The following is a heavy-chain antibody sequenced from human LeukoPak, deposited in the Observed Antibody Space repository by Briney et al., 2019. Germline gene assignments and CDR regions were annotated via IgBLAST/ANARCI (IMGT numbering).Heavy chain of an antibody. V-gene: IGHV3-23*01. CDR3: AKVGEVGATHLYYFDY. Sequence: GGSLRLSCAASGFTFSSYAMSWVRQAPGKGLEWVSAISGSGGSTYYADSVKGRFTISRDNSKNTLYLQMNSLRAEDTAVYYCAKVGEVGATHLYYFDYWGQGTLVTVSS. D-gene: IGHD1-26*01. CDR1: GFTFSSYA. CDR2: ISGSGGST. J-gene: IGHJ4*02.